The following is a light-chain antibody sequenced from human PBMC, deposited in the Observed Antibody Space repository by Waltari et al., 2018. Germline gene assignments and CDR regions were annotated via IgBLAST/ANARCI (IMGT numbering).Light chain of an antibody. V-gene: IGKV3-20*01. Sequence: TQSPGTLSLSPGERATLACRASQSVGRYLVWYQQKPGQAPRPLIDGTASRAAGIPDRFSGSGSGTDFSLTISRLEPEDFAVYYCQNHERLPAVFGQGTKVEIK. CDR3: QNHERLPAV. CDR2: GTA. J-gene: IGKJ1*01. CDR1: QSVGRY.